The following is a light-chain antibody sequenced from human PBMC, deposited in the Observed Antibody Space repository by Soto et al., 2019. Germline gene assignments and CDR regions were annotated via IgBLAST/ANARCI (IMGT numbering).Light chain of an antibody. CDR3: QAYDTSLSGGVV. CDR2: GNI. J-gene: IGLJ2*01. V-gene: IGLV1-40*01. CDR1: SSDLGAGFD. Sequence: QSVLTQPPSVSGAPGQRVTISCTGTSSDLGAGFDVHWYQQLPGTAPKLLIYGNINRPSGVPDRFSGSKSGTSASLVITGLKAEDEADYYCQAYDTSLSGGVVFGAGTKLTVL.